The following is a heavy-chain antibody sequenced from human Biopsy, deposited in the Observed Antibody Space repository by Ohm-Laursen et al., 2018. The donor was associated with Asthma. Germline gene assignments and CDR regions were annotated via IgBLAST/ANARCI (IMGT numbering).Heavy chain of an antibody. Sequence: ASVKVSCKTSGYTFNSAGITWVRQAPGQGLEWMGWTSVYNGNTKVAQKLQDRVTMITDTSTSTAYMELRSLRSDDTAVYFCARAVDYSHYYGLDVWGQGTTVTVS. CDR3: ARAVDYSHYYGLDV. V-gene: IGHV1-18*01. CDR2: TSVYNGNT. J-gene: IGHJ6*02. CDR1: GYTFNSAG. D-gene: IGHD3-10*01.